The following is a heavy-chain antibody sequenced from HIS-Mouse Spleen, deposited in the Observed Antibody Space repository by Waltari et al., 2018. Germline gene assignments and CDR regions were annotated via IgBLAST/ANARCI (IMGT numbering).Heavy chain of an antibody. CDR2: IYYSWST. CDR3: AREIPYSSSWYDWYFDL. J-gene: IGHJ2*01. CDR1: GGSISSSSYY. D-gene: IGHD6-13*01. Sequence: QLQLQESGPGLVKPSETLSLTCTVSGGSISSSSYYWGWIRQPPGKGLEWIGSIYYSWSTYYKPSLKSRVTKSVDPSKNQFSLKLSSVTAADTAVYYCAREIPYSSSWYDWYFDLWGRGTLVTVSS. V-gene: IGHV4-39*07.